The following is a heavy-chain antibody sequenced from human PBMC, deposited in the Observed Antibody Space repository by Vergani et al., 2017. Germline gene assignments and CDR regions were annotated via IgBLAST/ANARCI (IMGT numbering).Heavy chain of an antibody. Sequence: QVQLVQSGAEVKQPGASVKVSCKASGYPFISFAIHWVRQAPGQRLEWMGWINAGNGDTKYSKKLQGRVTITRDTSASTAYMELSSLRFEDTAVYYCTRGVIIAGYDMNVWGKGTTVTVSS. CDR1: GYPFISFA. V-gene: IGHV1-3*01. CDR2: INAGNGDT. D-gene: IGHD3-10*01. J-gene: IGHJ6*03. CDR3: TRGVIIAGYDMNV.